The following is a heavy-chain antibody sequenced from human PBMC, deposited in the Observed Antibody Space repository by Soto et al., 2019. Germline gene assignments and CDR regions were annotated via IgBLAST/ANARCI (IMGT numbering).Heavy chain of an antibody. V-gene: IGHV3-30-3*01. Sequence: QVQLVESGGGVVQPGRSLRLSCAASGFTFSSYAMHWVRQAPGKGLEWVAVISYDGSNKYYADSVKGRFTISRDNSKNMLYLQMNSLRAEDTAGYYCARGDGGNSVPNPEFDYWGQGTLVTVSS. CDR3: ARGDGGNSVPNPEFDY. D-gene: IGHD2-21*02. J-gene: IGHJ4*02. CDR1: GFTFSSYA. CDR2: ISYDGSNK.